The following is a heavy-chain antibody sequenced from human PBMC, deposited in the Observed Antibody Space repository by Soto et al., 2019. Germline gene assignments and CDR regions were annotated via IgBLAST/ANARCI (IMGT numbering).Heavy chain of an antibody. J-gene: IGHJ6*02. Sequence: QVQLQQRGAGLLKPSATLSLTCAVYGGSFSGYYWSWIRQPRGKGLEWIGEITHSGSTNYNPSLKSRVTISVDTSKNQFSLKLRAVTAEDTAVYYCARRGRGNVVVVGATVGMDVWGQGTTVTVSS. CDR3: ARRGRGNVVVVGATVGMDV. CDR1: GGSFSGYY. V-gene: IGHV4-34*01. CDR2: ITHSGST. D-gene: IGHD2-15*01.